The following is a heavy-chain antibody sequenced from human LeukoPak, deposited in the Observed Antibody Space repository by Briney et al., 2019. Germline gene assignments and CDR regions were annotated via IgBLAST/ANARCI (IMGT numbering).Heavy chain of an antibody. CDR2: ISAYNGNT. V-gene: IGHV1-18*01. Sequence: TSVKVSCKASGYTFTSYGISWVRQPPGQGLEWMGWISAYNGNTNYAQKLQGRVTMTTDTSTSTAYMELRSLRSDDTAVYYCARVPLVGATPRWVSRFDYWGQGTLVTVSS. CDR3: ARVPLVGATPRWVSRFDY. CDR1: GYTFTSYG. J-gene: IGHJ4*02. D-gene: IGHD1-26*01.